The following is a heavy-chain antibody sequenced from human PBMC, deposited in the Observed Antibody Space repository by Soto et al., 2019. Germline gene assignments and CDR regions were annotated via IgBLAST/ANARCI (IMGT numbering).Heavy chain of an antibody. J-gene: IGHJ5*02. V-gene: IGHV3-30-3*01. CDR2: ISKNGGET. D-gene: IGHD3-3*01. Sequence: GGSLRLSCAASGFTFRSYTIHWVRQAPGKGLEWVAMISKNGGETHYTDSVKGRFTISRDNSRNTVYLQMNGLRAEDTAVYHCARDFLDKASNWFDPWGQGTLVTVS. CDR1: GFTFRSYT. CDR3: ARDFLDKASNWFDP.